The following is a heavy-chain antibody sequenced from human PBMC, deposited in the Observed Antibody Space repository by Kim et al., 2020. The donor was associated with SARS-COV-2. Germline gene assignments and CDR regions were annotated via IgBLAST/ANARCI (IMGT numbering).Heavy chain of an antibody. D-gene: IGHD4-17*01. CDR3: ARVHWRCLDY. CDR2: GNT. J-gene: IGHJ4*02. V-gene: IGHV1-18*01. Sequence: GNTNYEQKLQGRGTMTTDTSTSTAYMELRSLRSDDTAVYYCARVHWRCLDYWGQGTLVTVSS.